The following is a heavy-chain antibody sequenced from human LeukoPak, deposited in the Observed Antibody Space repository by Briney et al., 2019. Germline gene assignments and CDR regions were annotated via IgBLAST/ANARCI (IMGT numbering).Heavy chain of an antibody. CDR1: GYTLTELS. CDR2: FDPEDGET. V-gene: IGHV1-24*01. J-gene: IGHJ4*02. Sequence: GASVKVSCKVSGYTLTELSMHWVRQAPGKGLEWMGGFDPEDGETIYAQKFQGRVTMTEDTSTDTAYMELRSLRSEDTAVYYCATDLVVVPAAMRDYWGQGTLVTVSS. D-gene: IGHD2-2*01. CDR3: ATDLVVVPAAMRDY.